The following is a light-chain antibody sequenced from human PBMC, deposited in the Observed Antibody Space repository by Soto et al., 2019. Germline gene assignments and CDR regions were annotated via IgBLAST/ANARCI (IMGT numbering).Light chain of an antibody. V-gene: IGKV1-9*01. J-gene: IGKJ4*01. CDR1: QGISDY. CDR3: QQFNAYPLT. CDR2: GAS. Sequence: DIQLTQSPSFLSASVGDRVTISCRASQGISDYLAWYQQKPGKAPKLLIYGASTLQSGVPSRFSGSASGTEFTLTFSSLQPEDFATDFCQQFNAYPLTCGGGTKLEIK.